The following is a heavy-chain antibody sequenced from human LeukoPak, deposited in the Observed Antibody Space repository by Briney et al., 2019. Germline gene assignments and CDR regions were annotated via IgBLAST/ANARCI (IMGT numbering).Heavy chain of an antibody. V-gene: IGHV4-59*01. D-gene: IGHD2-2*02. J-gene: IGHJ6*03. CDR3: ARVGYCSSTSCYTGYYYMDV. Sequence: PSETLSLTCTVSGGSISSYYWSWIRQPPGKGLEWIGYIYYSGSTNYNPSLKSRVTISVDTSKNQFSLKLGSVTAADTAVYYCARVGYCSSTSCYTGYYYMDVWGKGTTVTVSS. CDR2: IYYSGST. CDR1: GGSISSYY.